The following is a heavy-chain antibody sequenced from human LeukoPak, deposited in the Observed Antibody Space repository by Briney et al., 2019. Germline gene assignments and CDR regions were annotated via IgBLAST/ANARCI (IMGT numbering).Heavy chain of an antibody. CDR3: ARGYRPDSSGYYYAAKYYYYYYYMDV. CDR2: IIPIFGTA. V-gene: IGHV1-69*05. CDR1: GGTFSSYA. D-gene: IGHD3-22*01. J-gene: IGHJ6*03. Sequence: SVKVSCKASGGTFSSYAISWVRQAPGQGLEWMGRIIPIFGTANYAQKFQGRVTITTDESTSTAYMELSSLRSEDTAVYYCARGYRPDSSGYYYAAKYYYYYYYMDVWGKGTTVTVSS.